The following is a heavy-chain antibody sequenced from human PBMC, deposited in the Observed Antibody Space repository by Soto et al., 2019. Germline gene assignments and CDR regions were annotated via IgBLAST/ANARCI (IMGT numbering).Heavy chain of an antibody. V-gene: IGHV4-34*01. Sequence: PSGTLSLTCAVYGGSFSGYYWSWIRQPPGKGLEWIGEINHSGSTNYNPSLKSRVTISVDTSKNQFSLKLSSVTAADTAVYFCARGYGGNFDYWGQGTLVTVSS. CDR3: ARGYGGNFDY. D-gene: IGHD3-10*01. CDR2: INHSGST. CDR1: GGSFSGYY. J-gene: IGHJ4*02.